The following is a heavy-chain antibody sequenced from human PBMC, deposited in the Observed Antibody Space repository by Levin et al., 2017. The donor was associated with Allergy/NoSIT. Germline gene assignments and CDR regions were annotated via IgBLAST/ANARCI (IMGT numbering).Heavy chain of an antibody. Sequence: GGSLRLSCAASGFTFSIHALHWVRQAPGKGLEWVAVISYDARNKYYADSVKGRFTISRDNSKNTLYLQMNSLRAEDTAVYYCARGDSIALAAYAMNVWAQGTTVTVSS. CDR3: ARGDSIALAAYAMNV. CDR2: ISYDARNK. J-gene: IGHJ6*02. CDR1: GFTFSIHA. D-gene: IGHD6-19*01. V-gene: IGHV3-30*04.